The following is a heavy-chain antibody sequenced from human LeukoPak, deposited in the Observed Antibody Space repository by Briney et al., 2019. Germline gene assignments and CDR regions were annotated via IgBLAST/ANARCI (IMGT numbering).Heavy chain of an antibody. CDR1: GDSIGSGAYY. Sequence: PSETLSLTCTVSGDSIGSGAYYWSWIRQPPGKGLEWIGYIYHSGGTYFSPSLKSRVTISIDTSSHQFSLKVTYVTAADTAVYYCGGGFGSGYDFPTYFYGMDLWGRGTSVTVSS. D-gene: IGHD5-12*01. V-gene: IGHV4-30-2*02. CDR2: IYHSGGT. J-gene: IGHJ6*02. CDR3: GGGFGSGYDFPTYFYGMDL.